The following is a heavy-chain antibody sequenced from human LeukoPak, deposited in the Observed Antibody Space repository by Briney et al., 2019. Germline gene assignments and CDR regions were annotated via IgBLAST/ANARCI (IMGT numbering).Heavy chain of an antibody. V-gene: IGHV4-59*01. CDR1: GGSISSYY. D-gene: IGHD3-22*01. Sequence: SETLSLTCTVSGGSISSYYWSWVRQPPGRGLEWNGYIYYSGTTNYNPSLKSRVTISVDTSKKQFSLKLSSVTAADTAVYYCARLVRYYYDSSGSYYFDYWGQGTLVTVSS. CDR3: ARLVRYYYDSSGSYYFDY. J-gene: IGHJ4*02. CDR2: IYYSGTT.